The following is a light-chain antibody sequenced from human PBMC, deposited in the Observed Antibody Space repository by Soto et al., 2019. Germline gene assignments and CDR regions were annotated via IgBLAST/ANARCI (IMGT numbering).Light chain of an antibody. J-gene: IGKJ2*01. V-gene: IGKV1-39*01. Sequence: DIQMTQSPSSLSASVGDRVTITCRASQSVSDYLNWYQQKAGKAPKLLIYAVSTLQSGVPSRFSGSGSGTDFTLSISTVPPEDFATHYWHQTYSVATYTFGQGTKL. CDR2: AVS. CDR1: QSVSDY. CDR3: HQTYSVATYT.